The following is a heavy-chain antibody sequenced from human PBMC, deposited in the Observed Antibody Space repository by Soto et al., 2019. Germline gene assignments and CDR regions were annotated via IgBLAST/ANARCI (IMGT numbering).Heavy chain of an antibody. CDR1: GGSISSSSYY. CDR3: ATRADYGAGWFDP. J-gene: IGHJ5*02. CDR2: IYYSGST. Sequence: SETLSLTCTVSGGSISSSSYYWGWIRQPPGKGLEWIGSIYYSGSTYYNPSLKSRVTISVDTSKNQFSLKLSSVTAADTAVYYCATRADYGAGWFDPWGQGTLVTVSS. V-gene: IGHV4-39*01. D-gene: IGHD4-17*01.